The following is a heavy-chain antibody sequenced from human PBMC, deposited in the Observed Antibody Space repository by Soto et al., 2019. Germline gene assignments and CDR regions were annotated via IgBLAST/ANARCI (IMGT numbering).Heavy chain of an antibody. V-gene: IGHV4-30-2*01. CDR1: GGSISSGGFS. CDR2: IYHTGST. J-gene: IGHJ4*02. D-gene: IGHD4-17*01. CDR3: ARDRHYGDYRHFDH. Sequence: QLQLQESGSGLVKSSQTLSLTCAVSGGSISSGGFSWSWIRQTPGKGPQWLGSIYHTGSTSYNPSLNSRVTMSVDRSKSQFSLKLTSMTATDTAVYFCARDRHYGDYRHFDHWGQGTLVTVSS.